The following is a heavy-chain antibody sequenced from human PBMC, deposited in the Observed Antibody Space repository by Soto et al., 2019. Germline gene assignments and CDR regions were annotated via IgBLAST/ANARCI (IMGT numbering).Heavy chain of an antibody. V-gene: IGHV3-23*01. D-gene: IGHD6-19*01. Sequence: EVQLLESGGGLVQPGGSLRLSCAASGFTFSTYAMTWVRQAPGKGLQWVSAISGSGGSTYYADSVKGRFTISRDNSKNTLYLQMNSLRAEDTAVYYCAKMAVTERGFCDHWGQGTLVTVSS. J-gene: IGHJ4*02. CDR2: ISGSGGST. CDR3: AKMAVTERGFCDH. CDR1: GFTFSTYA.